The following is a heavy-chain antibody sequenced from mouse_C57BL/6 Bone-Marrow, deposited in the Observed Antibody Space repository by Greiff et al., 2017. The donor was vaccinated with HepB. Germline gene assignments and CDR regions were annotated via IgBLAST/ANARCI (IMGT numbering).Heavy chain of an antibody. Sequence: QVQLQQPGTELVKPGASVKLSCNASGYTFTSYWMHWVKQRPGQGLEWIGNINPSNGGTNYNEKFKSKATLTVDKSSSTAYMQLSSLTSEASAVYYCARCPLLCFMDYWGQGTSVTVSS. CDR2: INPSNGGT. CDR1: GYTFTSYW. V-gene: IGHV1-53*01. D-gene: IGHD2-1*01. J-gene: IGHJ4*01. CDR3: ARCPLLCFMDY.